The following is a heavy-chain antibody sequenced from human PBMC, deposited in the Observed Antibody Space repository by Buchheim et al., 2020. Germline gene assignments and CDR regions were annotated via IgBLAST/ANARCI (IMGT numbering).Heavy chain of an antibody. Sequence: QVQLQESGSRLVKPSNTLSLTCTVSGGSFRSSGSFWAWIRQTPGKGLVWIGSTFYGGDTYYKPSLKSRVTISVDSYGNRLSLSLNSATAADTAVYYCAKARGAAAASSFDYWGQG. D-gene: IGHD2-15*01. V-gene: IGHV4-39*07. J-gene: IGHJ4*02. CDR3: AKARGAAAASSFDY. CDR2: TFYGGDT. CDR1: GGSFRSSGSF.